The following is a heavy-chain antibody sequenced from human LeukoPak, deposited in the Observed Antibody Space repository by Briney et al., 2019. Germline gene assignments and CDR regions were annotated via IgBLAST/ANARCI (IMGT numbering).Heavy chain of an antibody. V-gene: IGHV3-23*01. J-gene: IGHJ4*02. CDR1: GFTFSRYA. CDR2: ISGSGCST. Sequence: PGGSLRLSCAASGFTFSRYAMSWVRQAPGKGMEWVSAISGSGCSTYYADSVKGRFTISRDNSKTTLYLQMNSLRAEDTAVYYCAKAPDIVATTHFAYWGQGTLVTVSS. D-gene: IGHD5-12*01. CDR3: AKAPDIVATTHFAY.